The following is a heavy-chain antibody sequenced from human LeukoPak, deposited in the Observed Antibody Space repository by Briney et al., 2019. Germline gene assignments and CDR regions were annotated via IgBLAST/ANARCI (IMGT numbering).Heavy chain of an antibody. Sequence: GASVKVSCKASGYTFNGYYMHWVRQAPGQGLECMGIINPSGGSTSYAQKFQGRVTMTRDMSTSTVYMELSSLRAEDTAVYYCARDSMSWFGELLSGYMDVWGKGTTVTISS. CDR3: ARDSMSWFGELLSGYMDV. CDR2: INPSGGST. D-gene: IGHD3-10*01. J-gene: IGHJ6*03. CDR1: GYTFNGYY. V-gene: IGHV1-46*02.